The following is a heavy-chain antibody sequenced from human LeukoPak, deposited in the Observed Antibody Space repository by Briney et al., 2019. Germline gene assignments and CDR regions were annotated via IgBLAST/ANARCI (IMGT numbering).Heavy chain of an antibody. J-gene: IGHJ1*01. CDR3: ARVGIAAAGKLYFQH. CDR2: IIPIFGTA. CDR1: GGSIRLYA. V-gene: IGHV1-69*01. Sequence: SVKVSCKASGGSIRLYAISWVRQAPGQGLEWMGGIIPIFGTANYAQKFQGRVTITADESTSTAYMELSSLRSEDTAVYYCARVGIAAAGKLYFQHWGQGTLVTVSS. D-gene: IGHD6-13*01.